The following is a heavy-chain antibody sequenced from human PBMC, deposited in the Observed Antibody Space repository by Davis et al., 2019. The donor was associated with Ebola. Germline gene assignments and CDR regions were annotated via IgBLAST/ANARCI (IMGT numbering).Heavy chain of an antibody. D-gene: IGHD2-21*01. J-gene: IGHJ4*02. V-gene: IGHV1-2*04. CDR3: ASNQLPYVVIAPLDN. Sequence: ASVKVSCKASGYTFTGYYMHWVRQAPGQGLEWLGWINPNSGGTNYAQKFQGWVTMTRDTSISTAYMELSRLRSDDTAVYYCASNQLPYVVIAPLDNWGQGTLVTVSS. CDR2: INPNSGGT. CDR1: GYTFTGYY.